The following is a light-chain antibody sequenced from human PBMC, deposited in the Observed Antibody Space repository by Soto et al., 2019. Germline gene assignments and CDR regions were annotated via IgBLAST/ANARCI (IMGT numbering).Light chain of an antibody. Sequence: IVFTQSPGTLSLSPVERATLSCRASQSVSSYLAWYQQKPGQAPRLLIYDASNRATGIPARFSGSGSGTDFTLTISNLQAEDFAVYYCQQFNNWPHTFGQGTRLEI. CDR1: QSVSSY. V-gene: IGKV3-11*01. J-gene: IGKJ5*01. CDR3: QQFNNWPHT. CDR2: DAS.